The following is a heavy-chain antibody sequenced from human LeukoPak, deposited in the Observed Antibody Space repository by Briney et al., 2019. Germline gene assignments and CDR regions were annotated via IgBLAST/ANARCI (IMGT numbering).Heavy chain of an antibody. CDR3: ARGRIGATSFDY. D-gene: IGHD3-16*01. CDR1: EFTFSSYW. J-gene: IGHJ4*02. V-gene: IGHV3-7*03. Sequence: GGSLRLSCAASEFTFSSYWMSWVRQAPGKGLEWVANIKQDGSEKYFVDSVKGRFTISRDNAKSSLYLQMNSLRAEDTAVYYCARGRIGATSFDYWGQGTLVTVSS. CDR2: IKQDGSEK.